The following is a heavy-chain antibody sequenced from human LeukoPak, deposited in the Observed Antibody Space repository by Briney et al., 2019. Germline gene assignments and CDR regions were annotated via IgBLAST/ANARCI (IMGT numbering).Heavy chain of an antibody. CDR2: INTGGSST. D-gene: IGHD6-6*01. Sequence: GGSLRLSCAASGFTFSNYWIHWVRQAPGKGLVRVSRINTGGSSTTYADSVKGRFTTSRDNAKTTLYLQMNSLRAEDTAVYYCAREYTSSSTRVFDYWGQGTLVTVSS. CDR1: GFTFSNYW. V-gene: IGHV3-74*01. J-gene: IGHJ4*02. CDR3: AREYTSSSTRVFDY.